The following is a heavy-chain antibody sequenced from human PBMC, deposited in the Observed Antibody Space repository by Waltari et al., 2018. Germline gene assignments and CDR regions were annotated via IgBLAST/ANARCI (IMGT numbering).Heavy chain of an antibody. J-gene: IGHJ4*02. CDR3: ARGKPYYYDSSGYYHY. V-gene: IGHV4-39*07. CDR1: GGSISSSSYY. D-gene: IGHD3-22*01. CDR2: IYYSGST. Sequence: QLQLQESGPGLVKPSETLSLTCTVSGGSISSSSYYWGWIRQPPGKGLEWIGSIYYSGSTYYNPSLKSRVTISVDTSKNQFSLKRSSVTAADTAVDYCARGKPYYYDSSGYYHYWGQGTLVTVSS.